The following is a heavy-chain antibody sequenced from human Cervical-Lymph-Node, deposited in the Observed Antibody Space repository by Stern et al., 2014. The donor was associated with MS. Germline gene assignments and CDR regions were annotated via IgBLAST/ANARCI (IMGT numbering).Heavy chain of an antibody. V-gene: IGHV1-46*01. CDR1: GYTFTSYY. Sequence: QVQLLQPGAEVKKPGASVKVSCKASGYTFTSYYMHWVRQAPGQGLEWMGIINPSGGSTSYAQKFQGRVTMTRDTSTSTVYMELSSLRSEDTAVYYCARGYDILTGYYPGAPDYWGQGTLVTVSS. CDR3: ARGYDILTGYYPGAPDY. D-gene: IGHD3-9*01. J-gene: IGHJ4*02. CDR2: INPSGGST.